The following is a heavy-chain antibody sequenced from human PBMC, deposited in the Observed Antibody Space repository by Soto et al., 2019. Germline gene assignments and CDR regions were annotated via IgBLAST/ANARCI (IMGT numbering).Heavy chain of an antibody. J-gene: IGHJ6*02. Sequence: EVQLVESGGGLVQPGGSLRLSCAASGFTFSSYDMHWVRQATGKGLEWVSAIGTAGDTYYPGSVKGRFTISRENAKNSLYLQMNSLRAEDTAVYYCARQVPPSAAIINYYYYYGMDVWGQGTTVTVSS. CDR2: IGTAGDT. D-gene: IGHD3-10*01. CDR1: GFTFSSYD. CDR3: ARQVPPSAAIINYYYYYGMDV. V-gene: IGHV3-13*01.